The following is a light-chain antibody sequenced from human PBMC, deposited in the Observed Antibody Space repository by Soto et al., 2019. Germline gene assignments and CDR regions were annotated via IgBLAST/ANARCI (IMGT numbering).Light chain of an antibody. CDR3: QKSYSTPAPPT. J-gene: IGKJ2*01. Sequence: DIVMTQSPDSLAVSLGERATINCKSSQSLLYSSNNKNYLAWYQQKSGQPPKLLIYWASTRESGVPDRFSGSGTGTDFTLTISSLQAEEVAVYYCQKSYSTPAPPTFSQGTKLEIK. CDR2: WAS. V-gene: IGKV4-1*01. CDR1: QSLLYSSNNKNY.